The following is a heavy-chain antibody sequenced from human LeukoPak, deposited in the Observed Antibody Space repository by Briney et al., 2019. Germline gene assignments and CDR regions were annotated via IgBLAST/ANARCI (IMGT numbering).Heavy chain of an antibody. J-gene: IGHJ5*02. CDR3: AKDAQPRSRWFDP. Sequence: GGSLRLSCAASGFTFTSYWMSWVRQAPGKGLEWVASIKQDGSEKYYVDSVKGRFTISRDNAKNSLNLQMNTLRAEDTAMYYCAKDAQPRSRWFDPWGQGTLVTVSS. CDR1: GFTFTSYW. CDR2: IKQDGSEK. D-gene: IGHD3-16*01. V-gene: IGHV3-7*03.